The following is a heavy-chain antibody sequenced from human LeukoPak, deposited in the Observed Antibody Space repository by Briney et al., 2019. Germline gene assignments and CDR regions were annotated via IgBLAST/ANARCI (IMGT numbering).Heavy chain of an antibody. Sequence: ASVKVSCKASGYTFTGYYMHWVRQAPGQGLEWMGWINPNSGGTNYAQKSQGRVTMTRDTSISTAYMELSRLRSDDTAVYYCARGLRGGSSYYYYYYMDVWGKGTTVTVSS. V-gene: IGHV1-2*02. CDR3: ARGLRGGSSYYYYYYMDV. D-gene: IGHD3-10*01. CDR1: GYTFTGYY. J-gene: IGHJ6*03. CDR2: INPNSGGT.